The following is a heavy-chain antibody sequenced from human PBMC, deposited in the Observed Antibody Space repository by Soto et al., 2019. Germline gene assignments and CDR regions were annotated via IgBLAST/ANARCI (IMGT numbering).Heavy chain of an antibody. J-gene: IGHJ4*02. CDR1: GGSVTGYY. CDR3: VRHEGRGLIYFYVRH. CDR2: IYFTGST. D-gene: IGHD3-9*01. Sequence: QVQLQESGPGLVKPSETLSLTGAVSGGSVTGYYWSWIRQPPGQELEWIGYIYFTGSTNYNPSLKSRVTMSVDTSKNQLALKLTSVTAADTAVYYCVRHEGRGLIYFYVRHWGQGILVTVSS. V-gene: IGHV4-59*08.